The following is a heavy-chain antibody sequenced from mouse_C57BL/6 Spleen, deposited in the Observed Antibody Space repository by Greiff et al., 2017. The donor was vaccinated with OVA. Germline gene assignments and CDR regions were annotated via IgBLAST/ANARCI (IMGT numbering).Heavy chain of an antibody. CDR2: IDPSDSYT. D-gene: IGHD1-1*01. CDR3: ASTVVRRDYFDY. Sequence: VQLQQPGAELVKPGASVKLSCKASGYTFTSYWMQWVKQRPGQGLEWIGEIDPSDSYTNYNQKFKGKATLTVDTSSSTAYMQLSSLTSEDSAVYYCASTVVRRDYFDYWGQGTTLTVSS. V-gene: IGHV1-50*01. CDR1: GYTFTSYW. J-gene: IGHJ2*01.